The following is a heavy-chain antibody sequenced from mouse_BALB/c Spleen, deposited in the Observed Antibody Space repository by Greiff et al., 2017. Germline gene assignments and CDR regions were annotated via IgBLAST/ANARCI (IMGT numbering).Heavy chain of an antibody. J-gene: IGHJ4*01. CDR2: ISSGGSYT. V-gene: IGHV5-9-4*01. CDR1: GFTFSSYA. D-gene: IGHD2-4*01. CDR3: ARDDYDDAMDY. Sequence: EVKLMESGGGLVKPGGSLKLSCAASGFTFSSYAMSWVSQSPEKRLEWVAEISSGGSYTYYPDTVTGRFTISRDNAKNTLYLEMSSLRSEDTAMYYCARDDYDDAMDYWGQGTSVTVSS.